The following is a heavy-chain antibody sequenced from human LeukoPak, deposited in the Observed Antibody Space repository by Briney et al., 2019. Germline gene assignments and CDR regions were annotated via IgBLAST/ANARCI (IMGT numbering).Heavy chain of an antibody. J-gene: IGHJ6*03. CDR3: AKDAYCSSTSCYYMDV. V-gene: IGHV3-43D*04. CDR2: ISWDGGST. Sequence: GGSLRLSCAASGFTFDDYAMHWVRQAPGKGLEWVSLISWDGGSTYYADSVKVRFTISRDNSKNSLYLQMNSLRAEDTALYYCAKDAYCSSTSCYYMDVWGKGTTVTVSS. D-gene: IGHD2-2*01. CDR1: GFTFDDYA.